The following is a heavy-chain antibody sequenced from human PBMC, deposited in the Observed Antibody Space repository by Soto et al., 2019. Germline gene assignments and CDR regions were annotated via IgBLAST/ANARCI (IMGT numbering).Heavy chain of an antibody. CDR1: GSTFSSYA. Sequence: QVQLVQSGAEVKKPGSSLKVSCKASGSTFSSYAISRVRQAPGQGLEWMGGIIPIFGTANYAQKFQGRVTITADESTSTAYMELSSLRSEDTAVYYCARVGLDPWFDPWGQGTLVTVSS. J-gene: IGHJ5*02. V-gene: IGHV1-69*12. D-gene: IGHD1-1*01. CDR3: ARVGLDPWFDP. CDR2: IIPIFGTA.